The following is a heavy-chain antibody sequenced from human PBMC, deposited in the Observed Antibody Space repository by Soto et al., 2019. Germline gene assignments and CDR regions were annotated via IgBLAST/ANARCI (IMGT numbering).Heavy chain of an antibody. CDR3: ARHRGSSGDPYYYYGMDV. CDR2: IYPGDSDT. CDR1: GHSFTSYW. D-gene: IGHD6-6*01. V-gene: IGHV5-51*01. Sequence: GESLKISCKGSGHSFTSYWIGWVRQMPGKGLEWMGIIYPGDSDTRYSPSFQGQVTISADKSISTAYLQWSSLKASDTAMYYCARHRGSSGDPYYYYGMDVWGQGTTVTVSS. J-gene: IGHJ6*02.